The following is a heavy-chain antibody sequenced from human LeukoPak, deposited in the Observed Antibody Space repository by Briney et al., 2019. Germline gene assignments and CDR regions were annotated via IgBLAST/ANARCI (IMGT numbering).Heavy chain of an antibody. V-gene: IGHV3-33*01. CDR2: IAYDGSRA. D-gene: IGHD1-14*01. CDR3: TRYNNDHFDY. J-gene: IGHJ4*02. Sequence: GSLRLSCAGSGFTFGGYGMHWFRQTPGKGLEWVAVIAYDGSRAFYADSVKGRFTISRDNSKNTMSVQMDDLRAEDTAVYYCTRYNNDHFDYWGQGILVTVSS. CDR1: GFTFGGYG.